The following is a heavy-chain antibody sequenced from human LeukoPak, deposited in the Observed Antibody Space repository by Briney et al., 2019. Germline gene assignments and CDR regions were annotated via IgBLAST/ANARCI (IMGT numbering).Heavy chain of an antibody. CDR2: SHNSGTP. CDR1: GASVSHYS. D-gene: IGHD2/OR15-2a*01. CDR3: ARHPHHFLYFNGIEIKPSTGALDI. J-gene: IGHJ3*02. V-gene: IGHV4-59*08. Sequence: SETLSLTCKVSGASVSHYSWSWCRQPPGKGLEWIAYSHNSGTPRYNPSVKSRLTVSIDTSTNQFSLSLSSVTAADTAVYYCARHPHHFLYFNGIEIKPSTGALDIWGQGTLVTVSS.